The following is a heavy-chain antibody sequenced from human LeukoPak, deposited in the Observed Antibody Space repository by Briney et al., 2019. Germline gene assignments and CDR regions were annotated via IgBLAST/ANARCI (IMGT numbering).Heavy chain of an antibody. Sequence: GASVKVSCKASGYRYTGYYLHWVRQPPGQGLEWMGWINPISGGPNYAHKFQGRVTMTRDTSISTVFMELSRLTSDDTAVYYCARPVAGLTEAFDLWGQGTMVAVSS. CDR3: ARPVAGLTEAFDL. D-gene: IGHD6-19*01. V-gene: IGHV1-2*02. J-gene: IGHJ3*01. CDR1: GYRYTGYY. CDR2: INPISGGP.